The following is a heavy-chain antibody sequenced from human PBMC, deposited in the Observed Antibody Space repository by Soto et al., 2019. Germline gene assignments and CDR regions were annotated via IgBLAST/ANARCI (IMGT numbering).Heavy chain of an antibody. V-gene: IGHV3-23*01. D-gene: IGHD3-10*01. CDR3: AKGHYGDGLG. Sequence: PGGSLRLSCATSGFTFSSYAMSWVRQAPGKGLACVSAISGSGGSTYYADSVKGRFTISRDNAKNSLYLQMNSLRVEDTAVYYCAKGHYGDGLGWGQGTLVTVSS. CDR2: ISGSGGST. J-gene: IGHJ4*02. CDR1: GFTFSSYA.